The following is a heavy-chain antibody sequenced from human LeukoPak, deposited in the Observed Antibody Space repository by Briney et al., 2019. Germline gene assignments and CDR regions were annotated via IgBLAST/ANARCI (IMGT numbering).Heavy chain of an antibody. V-gene: IGHV5-51*01. CDR1: GYSFTSYW. J-gene: IGHJ5*02. CDR2: IYPGDSDT. D-gene: IGHD6-13*01. Sequence: GESLKISCKGSGYSFTSYWIGWVRQMPGKGLEWMGIIYPGDSDTRYSPSFQGQVTISADKSISTAYLQWSSLKASDTAMYYCARSSSWYNNDNWFDPWGQGTQVTASS. CDR3: ARSSSWYNNDNWFDP.